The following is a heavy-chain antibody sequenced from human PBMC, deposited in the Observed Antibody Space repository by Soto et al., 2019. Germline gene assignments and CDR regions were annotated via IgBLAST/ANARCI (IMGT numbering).Heavy chain of an antibody. D-gene: IGHD4-4*01. CDR3: AKHVDYSRGGMDV. Sequence: EVQLLESGGGLVQPGGSLRLSCAASGFTFSSYAVSWVRQAPGKGLEWVSAISGSGGSTYYADSVKGRFTISRDNSKNTLYLQMNSLRAEDTAVYYCAKHVDYSRGGMDVWGQGTTVTVSS. CDR1: GFTFSSYA. CDR2: ISGSGGST. V-gene: IGHV3-23*01. J-gene: IGHJ6*02.